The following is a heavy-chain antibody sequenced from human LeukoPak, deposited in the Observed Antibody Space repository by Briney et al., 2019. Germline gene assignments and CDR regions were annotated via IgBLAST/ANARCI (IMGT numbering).Heavy chain of an antibody. V-gene: IGHV3-33*03. D-gene: IGHD3-16*01. CDR2: IWYDGSDK. CDR3: AKDKDYGYYMDV. J-gene: IGHJ6*03. Sequence: GGSLRLSCAASGFTFSSYGMHWVRQAPGEGLEWVAVIWYDGSDKYYVDSVKGRFTISRDNSKNTLYLRMNSLRAEDTALYYCAKDKDYGYYMDVWGKGTTVTVSS. CDR1: GFTFSSYG.